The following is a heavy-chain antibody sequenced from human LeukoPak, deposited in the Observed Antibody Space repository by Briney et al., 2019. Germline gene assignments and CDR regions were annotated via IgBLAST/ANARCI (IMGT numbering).Heavy chain of an antibody. CDR2: ISGSGGST. CDR3: AKARYRDYGDYAGDAFDI. CDR1: GFTFSSYA. Sequence: GGSLRLSCAASGFTFSSYAMSWVRQPPGKGLEWVSAISGSGGSTYYADSVKGRFTISRDNSKNTLYLQMNSLRAEDTAVYYCAKARYRDYGDYAGDAFDIWGQGTMVTVSS. D-gene: IGHD4-17*01. J-gene: IGHJ3*02. V-gene: IGHV3-23*01.